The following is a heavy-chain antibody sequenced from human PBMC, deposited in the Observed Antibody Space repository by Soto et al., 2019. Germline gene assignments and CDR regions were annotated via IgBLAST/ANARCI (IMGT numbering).Heavy chain of an antibody. CDR3: ARGAGSGGLRTNY. CDR2: INPNSGGT. Sequence: ASVKVSCKASGYTFTGYYMHWVRQAPGQGLEWMGWINPNSGGTNYAQKFQGWVTMTRDTSISTAYMELSRLRSDDTAVYYCARGAGSGGLRTNYWGQGTLVTVSS. V-gene: IGHV1-2*04. CDR1: GYTFTGYY. J-gene: IGHJ4*02. D-gene: IGHD4-17*01.